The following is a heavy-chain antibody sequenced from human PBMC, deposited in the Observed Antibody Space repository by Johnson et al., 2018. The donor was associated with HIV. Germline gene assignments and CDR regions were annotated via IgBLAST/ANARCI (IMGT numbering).Heavy chain of an antibody. V-gene: IGHV3-64*01. CDR3: ARDVASVYGSGDHAFDI. J-gene: IGHJ3*02. D-gene: IGHD3-10*01. CDR1: GFIFSSYA. CDR2: ISSNGGSP. Sequence: VQLVESGGGLVQPGGSLRLYCAASGFIFSSYAMHWVRQAPGKGLQYVSAISSNGGSPYYANSVKGRFTISRDNSRNTLYLQMGRLRVEDMAVYYCARDVASVYGSGDHAFDIWGQGTMVTVSS.